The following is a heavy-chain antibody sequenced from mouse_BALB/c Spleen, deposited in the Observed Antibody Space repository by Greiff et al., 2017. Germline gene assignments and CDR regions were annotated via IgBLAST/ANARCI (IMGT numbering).Heavy chain of an antibody. Sequence: QVQLRQPGAELVKPGASVKLSCKASGYTFTSYWMHWVKQRPGQGLEWIGEINPSNGRTNYNEKFKSKATLTVDKSSSTAYMQLSSLTSEDSAVYYCARGDAWYFDVWGAGTTVTVSS. V-gene: IGHV1S81*02. J-gene: IGHJ1*01. CDR1: GYTFTSYW. CDR2: INPSNGRT. CDR3: ARGDAWYFDV.